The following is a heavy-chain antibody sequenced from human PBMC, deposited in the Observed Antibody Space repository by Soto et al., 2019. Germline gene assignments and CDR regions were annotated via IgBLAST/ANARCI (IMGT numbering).Heavy chain of an antibody. D-gene: IGHD4-4*01. J-gene: IGHJ6*03. CDR3: ARDRAVTTSFYCYMDV. CDR1: GFTFSSYW. CDR2: IKQDGSEK. Sequence: GGSLRLSCAASGFTFSSYWMSWVRQAPGKGLEWVANIKQDGSEKYYVDSVEGRFTISRDNAKNSLYLQMNSLRAEDTAVYYCARDRAVTTSFYCYMDVWGKGTTVTGSS. V-gene: IGHV3-7*01.